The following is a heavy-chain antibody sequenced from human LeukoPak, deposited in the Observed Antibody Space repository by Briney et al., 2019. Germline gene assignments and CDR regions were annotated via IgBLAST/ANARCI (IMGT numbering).Heavy chain of an antibody. CDR3: ARGSFERFYYYYGMDV. CDR1: GYTFTSYA. D-gene: IGHD6-25*01. V-gene: IGHV1-3*01. CDR2: INAGNGNT. Sequence: AASVKVSCKASGYTFTSYAMHWGRQAPGQRLEWMGWINAGNGNTKYSQKFQGRVTITRDTSASTAYMELSSLRSEDTAVYYCARGSFERFYYYYGMDVWGQGTTVTVSS. J-gene: IGHJ6*02.